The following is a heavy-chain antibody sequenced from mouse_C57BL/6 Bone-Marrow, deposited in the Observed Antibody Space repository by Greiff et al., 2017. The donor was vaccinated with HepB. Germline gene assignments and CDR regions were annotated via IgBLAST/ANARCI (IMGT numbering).Heavy chain of an antibody. CDR1: GYTFTDYE. CDR2: IDPETGGT. CDR3: TRGYYYYFDY. D-gene: IGHD2-3*01. V-gene: IGHV1-15*01. Sequence: VQLQQSGAELVRPGASVTLSCKASGYTFTDYEMHWVKQTPVHGLEWIGAIDPETGGTAYNQKFKGKAILTADKSSSTAYMELRSLTSEDSAVYYCTRGYYYYFDYWGQGTTLTVSS. J-gene: IGHJ2*01.